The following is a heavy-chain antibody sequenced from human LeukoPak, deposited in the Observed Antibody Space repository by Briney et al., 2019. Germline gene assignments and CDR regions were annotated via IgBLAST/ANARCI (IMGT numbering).Heavy chain of an antibody. CDR3: ASFQTYYDILTGYYMRAEYFQH. J-gene: IGHJ1*01. V-gene: IGHV4-34*01. CDR1: GGSFSGYY. CDR2: INHSGST. Sequence: SETLSLTCAVYGGSFSGYYWSWIRQPPGKGLEWIGEINHSGSTNYNPSLKSRVTISVDTSKNQFSLKLSSVTAAGTAVYYCASFQTYYDILTGYYMRAEYFQHWGQGTLVTVSS. D-gene: IGHD3-9*01.